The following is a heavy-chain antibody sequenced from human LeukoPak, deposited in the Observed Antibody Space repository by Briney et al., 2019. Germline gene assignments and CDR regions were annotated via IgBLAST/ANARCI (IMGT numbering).Heavy chain of an antibody. CDR2: IKQDGSEK. CDR1: GFTFSSYW. V-gene: IGHV3-7*01. J-gene: IGHJ6*03. Sequence: QPGGSLRLSCAASGFTFSSYWMSWVRQAPGKGLEWVANIKQDGSEKYYVDSVKGRFTISRDNAKNSLYLQMNSLRAEDTAVYYCARAPIAAAGYYYYYMDVWGKGTTVTVPS. D-gene: IGHD6-13*01. CDR3: ARAPIAAAGYYYYYMDV.